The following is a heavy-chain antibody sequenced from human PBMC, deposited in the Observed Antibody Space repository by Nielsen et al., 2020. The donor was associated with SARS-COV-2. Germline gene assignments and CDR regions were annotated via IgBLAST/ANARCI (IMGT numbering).Heavy chain of an antibody. CDR1: GYTFTGYY. CDR3: ARGDILEWLFPSNYYYYGMDV. Sequence: ALVKVSCKASGYTFTGYYMHWVRQAPGQGLEWMGRINPNSGGTNYAQKFQGRVTMTRDTSISTAYMELSRLRSDDTAVYYCARGDILEWLFPSNYYYYGMDVWGQGTTVTVSS. V-gene: IGHV1-2*06. CDR2: INPNSGGT. J-gene: IGHJ6*02. D-gene: IGHD3-3*01.